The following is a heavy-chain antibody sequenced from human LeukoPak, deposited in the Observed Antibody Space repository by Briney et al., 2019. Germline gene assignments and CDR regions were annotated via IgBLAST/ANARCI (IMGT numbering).Heavy chain of an antibody. V-gene: IGHV1-18*01. J-gene: IGHJ4*02. Sequence: ASVKVSCKASGGTSSSYAISWVRQAPGQGLEWVGWISAYNGNTIYAQKVKGRVTMTTDTSTSTAYMELRSLKSDDTAVYYCARASYCSGGSCYSDYWGQGTLVTVSS. D-gene: IGHD2-15*01. CDR3: ARASYCSGGSCYSDY. CDR2: ISAYNGNT. CDR1: GGTSSSYA.